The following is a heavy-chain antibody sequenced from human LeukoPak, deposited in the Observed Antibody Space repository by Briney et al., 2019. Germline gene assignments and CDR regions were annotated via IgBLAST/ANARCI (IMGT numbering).Heavy chain of an antibody. J-gene: IGHJ4*02. Sequence: QPGGSLRLSCAASGFTVSSNYMSWVRQAPGKGLEWVSVIYSGGSTYYADSVKGRFTISRDNSKNTLYLQMNGLRVEDTAVYYCARDPPAVSINTYAWGQGTLVTVSS. D-gene: IGHD2-8*01. V-gene: IGHV3-53*01. CDR2: IYSGGST. CDR1: GFTVSSNY. CDR3: ARDPPAVSINTYA.